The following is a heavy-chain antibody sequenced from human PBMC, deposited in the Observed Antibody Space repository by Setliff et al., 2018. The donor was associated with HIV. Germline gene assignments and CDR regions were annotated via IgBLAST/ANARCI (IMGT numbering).Heavy chain of an antibody. D-gene: IGHD3-22*01. Sequence: KPSETLSLTCAVYGGSFSGYYCWSWIRQSPGERLEWIGDITHSGSAEYSPSFRSRVTISVDTSKNQFSLKLNSVTAADTAVYYCATFDYYDSSGFYYGGGHWGQGTLVTVSS. V-gene: IGHV4-34*01. CDR3: ATFDYYDSSGFYYGGGH. J-gene: IGHJ4*02. CDR2: ITHSGSA. CDR1: GGSFSGYY.